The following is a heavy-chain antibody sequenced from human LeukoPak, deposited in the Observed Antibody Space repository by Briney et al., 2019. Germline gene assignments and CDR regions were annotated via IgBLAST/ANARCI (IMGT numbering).Heavy chain of an antibody. J-gene: IGHJ5*02. CDR1: GGSVSGYY. D-gene: IGHD3-9*01. CDR2: INHSGST. Sequence: SETLSLICTVSGGSVSGYYWSWIRQPPGKGLEWIGEINHSGSTNYNPSLKGRVTISVDTSKNQFSLKLSSVTAADTAVYYCERHPPYYDILTGKVFDPWGQGTLVTVSS. CDR3: ERHPPYYDILTGKVFDP. V-gene: IGHV4-34*01.